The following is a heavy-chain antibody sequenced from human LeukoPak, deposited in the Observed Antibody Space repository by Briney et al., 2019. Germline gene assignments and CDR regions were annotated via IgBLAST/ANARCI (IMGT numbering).Heavy chain of an antibody. CDR1: GGSFSGYY. CDR3: ARQRGSSYFDY. CDR2: INHSGST. V-gene: IGHV4-34*01. D-gene: IGHD6-13*01. J-gene: IGHJ4*02. Sequence: SETLSLTCTVYGGSFSGYYWSWIRQPPGKGLEWIGEINHSGSTNYNPSLKSRVTISVDTSKNQFSLKLSSVTAADTAVYYCARQRGSSYFDYWGQGTLVTVSS.